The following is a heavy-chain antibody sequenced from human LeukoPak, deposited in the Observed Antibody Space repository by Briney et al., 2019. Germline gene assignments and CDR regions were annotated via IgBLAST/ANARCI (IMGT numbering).Heavy chain of an antibody. D-gene: IGHD2-15*01. V-gene: IGHV4-61*01. CDR2: VDYRGGT. CDR3: AGIVVVVAATLDWFDP. Sequence: SETLSLTCSISGASVYSDSSYWTWIRQAPGKRLEWIGYVDYRGGTKYNASLKSRVTISLETSKNQFSLKLSSVTAADTAVYYCAGIVVVVAATLDWFDPWGQGTLVTVSS. CDR1: GASVYSDSSY. J-gene: IGHJ5*02.